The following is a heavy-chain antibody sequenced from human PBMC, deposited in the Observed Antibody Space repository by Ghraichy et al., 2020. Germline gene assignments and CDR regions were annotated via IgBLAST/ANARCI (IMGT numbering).Heavy chain of an antibody. Sequence: ASVKVSCKASGYTFTTYAITWVRQAPGQGLEWMGRISGYNGDTNYAQSLQGRVTMTTDTSTSTAYMELRSLRSDDTAVYYCARGGGGYFDLWGRGTLVTVSS. D-gene: IGHD3-16*01. V-gene: IGHV1-18*01. CDR2: ISGYNGDT. CDR3: ARGGGGYFDL. CDR1: GYTFTTYA. J-gene: IGHJ2*01.